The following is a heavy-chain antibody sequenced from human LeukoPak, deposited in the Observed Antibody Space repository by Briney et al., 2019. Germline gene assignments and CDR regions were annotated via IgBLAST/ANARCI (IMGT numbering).Heavy chain of an antibody. CDR1: GHTFTSYD. CDR2: MNPNSGNT. CDR3: ARGLRLGYCSGGSCSGGFDP. J-gene: IGHJ5*02. D-gene: IGHD2-15*01. V-gene: IGHV1-8*01. Sequence: GASVKVSCKASGHTFTSYDINWVRQATGQGLEWMGWMNPNSGNTGYAQKFQGRVTMTRNTSISTAYMELSSLRSEDTAVYYCARGLRLGYCSGGSCSGGFDPWGQGTLVTVSS.